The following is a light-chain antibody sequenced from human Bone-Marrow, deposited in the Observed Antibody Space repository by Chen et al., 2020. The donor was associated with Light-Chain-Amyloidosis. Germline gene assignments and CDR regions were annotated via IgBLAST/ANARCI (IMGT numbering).Light chain of an antibody. Sequence: QSVLTQPPSPSGTPGQRVTISCSGSSSNIGSNYVYWYQQLPGTAPKLLIYRNNQRPSGVPDRFSGQKSGTSASLAISGLRSEDEADYYCAAWDDSLSGPVFGGGTKLTVL. CDR2: RNN. V-gene: IGLV1-47*01. CDR3: AAWDDSLSGPV. J-gene: IGLJ3*02. CDR1: SSNIGSNY.